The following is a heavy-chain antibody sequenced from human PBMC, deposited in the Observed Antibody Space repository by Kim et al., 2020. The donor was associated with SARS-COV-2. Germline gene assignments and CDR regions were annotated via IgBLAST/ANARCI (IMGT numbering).Heavy chain of an antibody. Sequence: SNYIYSAASLKGRFTISRDKAKSSLFLQMNSLRAEDTAVYYCARDERFDHWGQGTLVTVSS. CDR2: SNYI. V-gene: IGHV3-21*01. J-gene: IGHJ4*02. CDR3: ARDERFDH.